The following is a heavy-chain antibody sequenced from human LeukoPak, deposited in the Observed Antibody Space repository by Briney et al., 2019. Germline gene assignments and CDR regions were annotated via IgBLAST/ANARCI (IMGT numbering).Heavy chain of an antibody. CDR3: ARGARGAYFDY. CDR2: IYGADTI. D-gene: IGHD4/OR15-4a*01. J-gene: IGHJ4*02. Sequence: GSLRLSCAASGFTISSSYMSWVRQVPGKGLEWVSCIYGADTIYYADFVKDRFTISRDSNRNILYLQMNSLRAEDTAVYYCARGARGAYFDYWGQGTLVTVSS. V-gene: IGHV3-66*01. CDR1: GFTISSSY.